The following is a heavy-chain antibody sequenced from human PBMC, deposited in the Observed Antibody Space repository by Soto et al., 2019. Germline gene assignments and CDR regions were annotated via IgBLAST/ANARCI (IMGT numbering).Heavy chain of an antibody. J-gene: IGHJ6*02. V-gene: IGHV3-33*01. Sequence: QVQLVESGGGVVQPGRSLRLSCAASGFTFSSYGMHWVRQAPGKGLEWVAVIWYDGSNKYYADSVKGRFTISRDNSKNTLYLQMNSLRAEDTAVYYCARALYYDILTGTWGYYYGMDVWGQGTTVTVSS. CDR3: ARALYYDILTGTWGYYYGMDV. CDR2: IWYDGSNK. CDR1: GFTFSSYG. D-gene: IGHD3-9*01.